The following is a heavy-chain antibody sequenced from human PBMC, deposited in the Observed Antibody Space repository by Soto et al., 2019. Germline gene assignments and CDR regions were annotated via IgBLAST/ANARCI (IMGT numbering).Heavy chain of an antibody. V-gene: IGHV1-69*06. CDR1: GGTFSSYA. CDR2: IIPIFGTA. CDR3: ARGYYGSGSYFYYYYGMDV. J-gene: IGHJ6*02. Sequence: QVQLVQSGAEVKKPGSSVKVSCKASGGTFSSYAISWVRQAPGQGLEWMGGIIPIFGTANYAQKFQGRVTITADKSTSPAYMELSSLRSEDTAVYYCARGYYGSGSYFYYYYGMDVWGQGTTVTVSS. D-gene: IGHD3-10*01.